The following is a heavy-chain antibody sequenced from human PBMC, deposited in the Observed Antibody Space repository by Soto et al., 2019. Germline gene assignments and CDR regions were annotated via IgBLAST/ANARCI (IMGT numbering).Heavy chain of an antibody. D-gene: IGHD3-16*01. CDR1: GFTFSNYG. CDR3: ARDDNRGGSMDV. Sequence: PGGPQRLSCAAAGFTFSNYGMHWVRQAPGKGLEWVTVIWYDGSNKYYADSVKGRFTISRDNSKNTLYLQMNSLRAEDTAVYYCARDDNRGGSMDVWGQGPTVTVSS. J-gene: IGHJ6*02. V-gene: IGHV3-33*01. CDR2: IWYDGSNK.